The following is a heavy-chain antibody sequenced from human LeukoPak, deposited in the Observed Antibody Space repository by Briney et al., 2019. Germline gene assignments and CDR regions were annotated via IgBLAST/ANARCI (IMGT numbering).Heavy chain of an antibody. Sequence: SETLPLTCTVSGGSISSYYWSWIRQPPGKGLEWIGYIYYSGSTNYNPSLKSRVTISVDTSKNQFSLKLSSVTAADTAVYYCARLTIASYYYGSGSTNWFDPWGQGTLVTVSS. V-gene: IGHV4-59*08. CDR2: IYYSGST. D-gene: IGHD3-10*01. CDR1: GGSISSYY. CDR3: ARLTIASYYYGSGSTNWFDP. J-gene: IGHJ5*02.